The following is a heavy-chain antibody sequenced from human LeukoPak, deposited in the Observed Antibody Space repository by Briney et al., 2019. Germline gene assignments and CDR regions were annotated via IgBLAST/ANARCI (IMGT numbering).Heavy chain of an antibody. V-gene: IGHV3-48*03. CDR3: ARDSGNYLDAFDI. J-gene: IGHJ3*02. CDR2: ISGSGRTI. D-gene: IGHD1-26*01. Sequence: GGSLRLSCAASGFTFSSYEMNWVRQAPGKGLEWVPYISGSGRTIYYANSVKGRFTISRDNAKNSLDLQMNSLRAEDTAVYYCARDSGNYLDAFDIWGQGTMVTVSS. CDR1: GFTFSSYE.